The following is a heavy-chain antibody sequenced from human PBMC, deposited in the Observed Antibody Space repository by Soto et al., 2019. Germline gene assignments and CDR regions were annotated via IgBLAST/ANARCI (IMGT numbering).Heavy chain of an antibody. D-gene: IGHD2-15*01. CDR2: IFHSGNA. CDR3: ARAHAPTLPFDY. CDR1: GGPMRNVY. V-gene: IGHV4-59*01. Sequence: KPSETLSLTCTVSGGPMRNVYWSWIRQPPGKRLEWIGFIFHSGNAKYNPSLKSRVTISIDTSKSQFSLSLDSVTAADTAVYFCARAHAPTLPFDYWGLGTLVTVSS. J-gene: IGHJ4*01.